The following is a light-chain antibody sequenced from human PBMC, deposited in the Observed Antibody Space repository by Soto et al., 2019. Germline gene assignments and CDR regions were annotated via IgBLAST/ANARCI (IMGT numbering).Light chain of an antibody. CDR2: GVN. V-gene: IGLV2-14*01. Sequence: QSALTQPASVSGSPGQSITISCTGTSSDIGRYNYVSWYQQHPGKAPRLVISGVNKRPSGISNRFSGSKSGNTASLTISGLQADDEAIYYCASYTCTTTLLVFGGGTQLTVL. CDR1: SSDIGRYNY. J-gene: IGLJ7*01. CDR3: ASYTCTTTLLV.